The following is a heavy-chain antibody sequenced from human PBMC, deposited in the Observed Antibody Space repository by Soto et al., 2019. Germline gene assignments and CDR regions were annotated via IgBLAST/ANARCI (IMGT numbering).Heavy chain of an antibody. CDR2: ISAYNGNA. V-gene: IGHV1-18*04. J-gene: IGHJ1*01. CDR1: GYTFTSYG. D-gene: IGHD1-26*01. Sequence: ASVKVSCKASGYTFTSYGISWVRQAPGQGLEWMGWISAYNGNANYAQKLQGRVTMTTDTSTSTAYMELRSLRSDDTAVYYCARDIVGATPVPPFQHWGQGTLVTLSS. CDR3: ARDIVGATPVPPFQH.